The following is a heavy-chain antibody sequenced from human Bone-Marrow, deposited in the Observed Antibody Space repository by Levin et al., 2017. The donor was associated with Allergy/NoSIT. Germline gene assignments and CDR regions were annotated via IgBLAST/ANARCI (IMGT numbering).Heavy chain of an antibody. D-gene: IGHD6-19*01. J-gene: IGHJ5*02. V-gene: IGHV3-21*01. CDR3: ARGVESVAVAGTFNWFDP. Sequence: GESLKISCAASGFTFSSYSMNWVRQAPGKGLEWVSSISSSSSYIYYADSVKGRFTISRDNAKNSLYLQMNSLRAEDTAVYYCARGVESVAVAGTFNWFDPWGQGTLVTVSS. CDR1: GFTFSSYS. CDR2: ISSSSSYI.